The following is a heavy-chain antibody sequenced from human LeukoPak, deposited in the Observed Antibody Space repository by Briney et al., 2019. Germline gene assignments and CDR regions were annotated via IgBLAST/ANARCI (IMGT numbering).Heavy chain of an antibody. Sequence: AETLSLTCALYGGSFRGYYWSWIRQPAGKGLEWIGRIYASGGTNYNPSLKSRVTMSVDTSKNQFSLKLSSVTAADTAVYYCARGWVDSYGSEGMDVWGQGTTVTVSS. CDR3: ARGWVDSYGSEGMDV. J-gene: IGHJ6*02. CDR2: IYASGGT. CDR1: GGSFRGYY. D-gene: IGHD5-18*01. V-gene: IGHV4-59*10.